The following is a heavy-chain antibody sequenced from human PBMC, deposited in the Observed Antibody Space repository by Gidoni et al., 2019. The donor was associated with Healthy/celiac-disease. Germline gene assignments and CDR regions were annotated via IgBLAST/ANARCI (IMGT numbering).Heavy chain of an antibody. Sequence: QVQLVQSGAEVKKPGSSVKVSCKASGGTFSSYAISWVRKAPGQGLECIGGIIPIFGTANYAQKFQGRVTITADKSTSTAYMELSSLRSEDTAVYYCARSWGWLQLPLDYWGQGTLVTVSS. CDR3: ARSWGWLQLPLDY. J-gene: IGHJ4*02. CDR1: GGTFSSYA. D-gene: IGHD1-1*01. CDR2: IIPIFGTA. V-gene: IGHV1-69*06.